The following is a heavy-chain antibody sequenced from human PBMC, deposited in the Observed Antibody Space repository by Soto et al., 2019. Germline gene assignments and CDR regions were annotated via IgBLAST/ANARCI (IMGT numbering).Heavy chain of an antibody. CDR2: IWYDGSNK. D-gene: IGHD4-17*01. Sequence: GASLRLSYAASGVTFSSYGMHWARQAQGKGLEWVAVIWYDGSNKYYADSVKGRFTISRDNSKNTLYLQMNSLRAEETAVYYCARDLSLENTVDSRGMDVWGQGTTVTVSS. V-gene: IGHV3-33*01. J-gene: IGHJ6*02. CDR1: GVTFSSYG. CDR3: ARDLSLENTVDSRGMDV.